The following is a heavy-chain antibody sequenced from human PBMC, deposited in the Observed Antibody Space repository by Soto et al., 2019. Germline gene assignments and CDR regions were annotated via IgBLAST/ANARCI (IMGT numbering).Heavy chain of an antibody. CDR2: INPNSGGT. Sequence: ASVKVSCKASGYTFTDYYMHWVRQAPGEGLEWMGWINPNSGGTNYAQKFQGWVTMTRDTSISTAYMEVSRLRSDDTAVYYCARSATFRFDPWGQGTLVTVSS. D-gene: IGHD3-16*01. CDR3: ARSATFRFDP. J-gene: IGHJ5*02. CDR1: GYTFTDYY. V-gene: IGHV1-2*04.